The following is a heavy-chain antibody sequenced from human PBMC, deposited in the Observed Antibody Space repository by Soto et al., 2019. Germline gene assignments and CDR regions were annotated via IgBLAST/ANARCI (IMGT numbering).Heavy chain of an antibody. Sequence: GGSLRLSCAASGFTFSSYAMSWVRQAPGKGLEWVSAISGSGGSTYYADSVKGRFTISRDNSKNTLYLQMNSLRAEDTAVYYCAKDRGYYDSSGPSDYFDYWGQGTPVTVSS. CDR3: AKDRGYYDSSGPSDYFDY. J-gene: IGHJ4*02. V-gene: IGHV3-23*01. CDR1: GFTFSSYA. D-gene: IGHD3-22*01. CDR2: ISGSGGST.